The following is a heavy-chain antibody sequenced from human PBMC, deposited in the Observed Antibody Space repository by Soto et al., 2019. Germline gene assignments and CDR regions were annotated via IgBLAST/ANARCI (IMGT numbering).Heavy chain of an antibody. CDR3: ARARYYYDSSGYYNRFDP. D-gene: IGHD3-22*01. CDR2: TYYRSKWYN. J-gene: IGHJ5*02. V-gene: IGHV6-1*01. CDR1: GDSVSSNSAA. Sequence: SQTLSLTCAISGDSVSSNSAAWNWIRQSPSRGLEWLGRTYYRSKWYNDYAVCVKSRITINPDTSKNQFSLQLNSVTPEDTAVYYCARARYYYDSSGYYNRFDPWGQGTLVTVSS.